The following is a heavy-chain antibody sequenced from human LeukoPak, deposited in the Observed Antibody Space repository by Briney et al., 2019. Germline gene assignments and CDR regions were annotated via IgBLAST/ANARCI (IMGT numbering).Heavy chain of an antibody. CDR3: AKDVEATISSGGYYFDY. V-gene: IGHV3-23*01. CDR1: GFTLSSYA. Sequence: GGSLRLSCAASGFTLSSYAISWVRQAPGKGLEWVSAISGSDGSTHYADSVKGRFTISRDSSNNILYLQMNSLRAEDTALYFCAKDVEATISSGGYYFDYWGQGTLVTVSS. CDR2: ISGSDGST. D-gene: IGHD5-12*01. J-gene: IGHJ4*02.